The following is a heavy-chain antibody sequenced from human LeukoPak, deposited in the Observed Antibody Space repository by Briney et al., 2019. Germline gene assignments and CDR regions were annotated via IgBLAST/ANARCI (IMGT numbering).Heavy chain of an antibody. CDR1: GFTVSSNY. V-gene: IGHV3-53*01. D-gene: IGHD3-9*01. CDR3: ARGISATFFRGYDILTGPPQKNNWFDP. Sequence: GGSLRLSCAASGFTVSSNYMSWVRQAPGKGLEWVSVIYSGGSTYYADSVKGRFTISRDNSKNTLYLQMNSLRAEDTAVYYCARGISATFFRGYDILTGPPQKNNWFDPWGQGTLVTVSS. J-gene: IGHJ5*02. CDR2: IYSGGST.